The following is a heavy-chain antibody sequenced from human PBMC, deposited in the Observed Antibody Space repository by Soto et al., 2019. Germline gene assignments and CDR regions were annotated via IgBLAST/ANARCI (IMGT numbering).Heavy chain of an antibody. CDR1: GFTFNIYA. Sequence: EVQLLESGGGLVQPGGSLRLSCAASGFTFNIYAMTWVRQALGKGLEWVSSIGGSFTTYYADSVKGRFTISRDNSKNTVYLQINSLRAEDTAIYYCAKTAQFDSWGQGTLVTVSS. CDR2: IGGSFTT. J-gene: IGHJ4*02. CDR3: AKTAQFDS. V-gene: IGHV3-23*01.